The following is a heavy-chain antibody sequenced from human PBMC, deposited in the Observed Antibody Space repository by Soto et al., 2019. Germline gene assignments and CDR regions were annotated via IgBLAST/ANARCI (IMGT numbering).Heavy chain of an antibody. V-gene: IGHV4-59*01. D-gene: IGHD1-1*01. Sequence: QVQLQESGPGLVKPSETLSLTCTVSGGSISSYYWSWIRQPPGKGLEWIGYIYYSGSTNYNPSLKSRVTISVDTSKNQFSLKLSSVTAADPAVYYCAREEWNGQIDYWGQGTLVTVSS. CDR2: IYYSGST. CDR1: GGSISSYY. J-gene: IGHJ4*02. CDR3: AREEWNGQIDY.